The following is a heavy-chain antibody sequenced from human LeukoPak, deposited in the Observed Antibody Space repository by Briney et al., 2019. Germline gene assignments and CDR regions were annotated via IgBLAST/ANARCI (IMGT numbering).Heavy chain of an antibody. CDR1: GGSISSHY. J-gene: IGHJ4*02. D-gene: IGHD4-23*01. CDR2: IYYSGST. CDR3: ARVGGNSVDNFDY. V-gene: IGHV4-59*11. Sequence: SETLSLTCTVPGGSISSHYWSWIRQPPGKGLEWIGYIYYSGSTNYNNSLKSRTTISVDTSKNQFSLKLSSVTATDTAVYYCARVGGNSVDNFDYWGQGTLVTVSS.